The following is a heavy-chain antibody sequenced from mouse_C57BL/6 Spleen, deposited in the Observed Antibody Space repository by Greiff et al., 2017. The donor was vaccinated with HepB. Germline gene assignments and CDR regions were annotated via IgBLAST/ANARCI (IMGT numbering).Heavy chain of an antibody. V-gene: IGHV14-1*01. Sequence: EVQLQESGAELVRPGASVKLSCTASGFNIKDYYMHWVKQRPEQGLEWIGRIDPEDGDTEYAPKFQGKATMTADTSSNTAYLQLSSLTSEDAAVYYCATYGYGDYYFDYWGQGTALTVSS. J-gene: IGHJ2*01. CDR3: ATYGYGDYYFDY. CDR1: GFNIKDYY. D-gene: IGHD2-2*01. CDR2: IDPEDGDT.